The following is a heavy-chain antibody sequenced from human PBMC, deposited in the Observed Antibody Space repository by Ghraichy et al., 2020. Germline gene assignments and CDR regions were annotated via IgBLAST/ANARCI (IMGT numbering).Heavy chain of an antibody. CDR2: ISYSGST. D-gene: IGHD6-13*01. CDR3: ARDRGSSSWWVEFDY. V-gene: IGHV4-59*01. J-gene: IGHJ4*02. Sequence: SETLSLTCTVSGGSITSYYWNWIRQPPGKGLEWIWYISYSGSTNYNPSLKSRVTVSVDTSKNLFSLKLSSVTAADTAVYYCARDRGSSSWWVEFDYWGKGTLVTVSS. CDR1: GGSITSYY.